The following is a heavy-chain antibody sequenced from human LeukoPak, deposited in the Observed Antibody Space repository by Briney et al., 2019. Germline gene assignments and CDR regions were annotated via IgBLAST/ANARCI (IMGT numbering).Heavy chain of an antibody. Sequence: GGSLRLSCAASGFTFSDYAMSWVRQAPGKGLEWVSSISGSGYSVYYADSVEGRFAISRDNSKNTLYLQMNTLRVEDTAIYYCAKDAFGMVVHLDYWGRGALVTVSS. CDR2: ISGSGYSV. CDR3: AKDAFGMVVHLDY. J-gene: IGHJ4*02. D-gene: IGHD3-3*01. CDR1: GFTFSDYA. V-gene: IGHV3-23*01.